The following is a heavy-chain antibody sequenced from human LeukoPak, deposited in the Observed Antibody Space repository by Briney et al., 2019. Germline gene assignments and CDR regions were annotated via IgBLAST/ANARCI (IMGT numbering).Heavy chain of an antibody. D-gene: IGHD3-10*01. Sequence: SETLSLTCTVSGGSISSSSYYWGWIRQPPGKGLEWIGSIYYSGSTYYNPSLKSRVTISVDTSKNQFSLKLSSVTAADTAVYYCARDGSMVRGVIYWFDPWGQGTLVTVSS. J-gene: IGHJ5*02. V-gene: IGHV4-39*07. CDR3: ARDGSMVRGVIYWFDP. CDR2: IYYSGST. CDR1: GGSISSSSYY.